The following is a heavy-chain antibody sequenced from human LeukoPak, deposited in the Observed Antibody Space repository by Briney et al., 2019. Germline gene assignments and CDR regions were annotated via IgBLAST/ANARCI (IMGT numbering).Heavy chain of an antibody. CDR3: AKGNNNISFNFVY. V-gene: IGHV3-43*02. D-gene: IGHD2/OR15-2a*01. CDR2: ISGDGGAT. Sequence: PGGSLRLSCAASGFTFRDFSMHWVRQAPGKGLEWVSLISGDGGATHYADSVKGRFTISRDNSKNSLYLQMSSLRVEDTAFYYCAKGNNNISFNFVYWAEGTVVSVSS. J-gene: IGHJ4*02. CDR1: GFTFRDFS.